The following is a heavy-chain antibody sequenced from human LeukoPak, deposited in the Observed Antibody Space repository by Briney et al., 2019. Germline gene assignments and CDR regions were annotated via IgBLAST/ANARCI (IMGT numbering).Heavy chain of an antibody. D-gene: IGHD6-19*01. J-gene: IGHJ4*02. CDR3: ARETNESGSGWSLDY. Sequence: SETLSLTCTVSGGSISSSSYYWGWIRQPPGKGLEWIGSIYYSGSTYYNPSLKSRVTISVDTSKNQFSLKLSSVTAADTAVYYCARETNESGSGWSLDYWGQGTLVTASS. V-gene: IGHV4-39*02. CDR2: IYYSGST. CDR1: GGSISSSSYY.